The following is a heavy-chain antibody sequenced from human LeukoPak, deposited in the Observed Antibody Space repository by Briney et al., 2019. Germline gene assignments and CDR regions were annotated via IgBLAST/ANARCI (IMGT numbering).Heavy chain of an antibody. Sequence: GGSLRLSCAASGFPFSDYGMHWVRQAPGKGLEWVAFIRYDGNNKYYADSVKGRFTISRDNAKNSLYLQMNSLRAEDTAVYYCARSSWWFGARYYYMDVWGKGTTVTISS. CDR3: ARSSWWFGARYYYMDV. V-gene: IGHV3-30*02. J-gene: IGHJ6*03. CDR1: GFPFSDYG. D-gene: IGHD6-13*01. CDR2: IRYDGNNK.